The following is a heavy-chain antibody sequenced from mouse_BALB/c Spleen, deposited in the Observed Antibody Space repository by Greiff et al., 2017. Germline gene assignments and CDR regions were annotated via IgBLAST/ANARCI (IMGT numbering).Heavy chain of an antibody. CDR3: ARSGQLGLRGFDY. D-gene: IGHD3-2*01. V-gene: IGHV1-12*01. Sequence: QVQLKQPGAELVKPGASVKMSCKASGYTFTSYNMHWVKQTPGQGLEWIGAIYPGNGDTSYNQKFKGKATLTADKSSSTAYMQLSSLTSEDSAVYYCARSGQLGLRGFDYWGQGTTLTVSS. CDR2: IYPGNGDT. J-gene: IGHJ2*01. CDR1: GYTFTSYN.